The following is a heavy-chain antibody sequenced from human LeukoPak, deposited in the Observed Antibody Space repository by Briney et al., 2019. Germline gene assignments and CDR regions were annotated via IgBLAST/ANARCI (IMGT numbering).Heavy chain of an antibody. CDR1: GFTFINYY. V-gene: IGHV1-46*01. J-gene: IGHJ4*02. CDR2: INLSGGST. D-gene: IGHD4/OR15-4a*01. Sequence: ASVKISCKASGFTFINYYMHWVRQAPGQGLEWLGIINLSGGSTHYPQKFQDRVTMTRDTSTSTVYMELSSLRSEDTAVYYCARDLDYGEKSEDYWGQGTLVSVSS. CDR3: ARDLDYGEKSEDY.